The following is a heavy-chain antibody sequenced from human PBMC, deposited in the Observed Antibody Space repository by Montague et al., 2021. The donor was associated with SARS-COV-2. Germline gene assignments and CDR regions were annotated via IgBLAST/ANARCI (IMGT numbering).Heavy chain of an antibody. CDR2: ISNSGFT. D-gene: IGHD4-17*01. CDR3: ARVRKDDYGDNCFDY. Sequence: SETLSLTCTVSGDSMTGDSMSRYYWSWIRQTPGKGLGWIGYISNSGFTNDNPSLKDRVTTSVDTSNNQFSLKLNSVTAADTAVYYCARVRKDDYGDNCFDYWGQGTLVTVSS. CDR1: GDSMTGDSMSRYY. V-gene: IGHV4-61*01. J-gene: IGHJ4*02.